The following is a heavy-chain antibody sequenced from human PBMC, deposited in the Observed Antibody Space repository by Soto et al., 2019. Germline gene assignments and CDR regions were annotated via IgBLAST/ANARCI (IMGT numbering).Heavy chain of an antibody. CDR1: GFTFSGYA. J-gene: IGHJ4*02. CDR2: ISYDGSNK. CDR3: AKALREILFPHGVTIDY. D-gene: IGHD2-21*01. Sequence: GGSLRLSCAASGFTFSGYAVHWVRQSPGKGLEWVAVISYDGSNKYYEDSVKGRFTISRDNSKNTLYLHMNSLRVEDTAVYYCAKALREILFPHGVTIDYWGQGTLVTVYS. V-gene: IGHV3-30*18.